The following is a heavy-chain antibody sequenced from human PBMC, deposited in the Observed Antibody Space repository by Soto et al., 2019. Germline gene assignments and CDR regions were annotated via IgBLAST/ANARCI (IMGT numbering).Heavy chain of an antibody. D-gene: IGHD6-25*01. J-gene: IGHJ5*02. Sequence: SETLSLTCTVSGGSISSYYWSWIRQPPGKGLELIGNMYYSGSTYYNPSLKSRVTISVDTSKNQFTLKLISVTAADTAVYYCAVVDSTGNWFDPWGEGALVTVSS. CDR2: MYYSGST. CDR3: AVVDSTGNWFDP. CDR1: GGSISSYY. V-gene: IGHV4-59*04.